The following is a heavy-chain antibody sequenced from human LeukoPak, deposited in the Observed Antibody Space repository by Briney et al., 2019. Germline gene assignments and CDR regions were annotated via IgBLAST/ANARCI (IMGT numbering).Heavy chain of an antibody. J-gene: IGHJ4*02. CDR2: IYYSGST. CDR3: ARQSLQGSGYLPFDY. Sequence: SETLSLTCTVSGGSISSYYWSWIRQPPGKGLEWIGYIYYSGSTNYNPSLKSRVTISVDTSKNQFSLKLSSVTAADTAVYYCARQSLQGSGYLPFDYWGQRTLVTVSS. V-gene: IGHV4-59*08. D-gene: IGHD3-22*01. CDR1: GGSISSYY.